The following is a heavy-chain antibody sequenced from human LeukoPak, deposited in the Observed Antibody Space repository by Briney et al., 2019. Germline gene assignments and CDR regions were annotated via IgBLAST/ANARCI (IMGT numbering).Heavy chain of an antibody. CDR2: ISSSSSTI. V-gene: IGHV3-48*01. CDR1: GFTFSSYS. Sequence: PGGSLRLSCAASGFTFSSYSMNWVRQAPGKGLEWVSYISSSSSTIYYADSVKGRFTISRDNAKNSLYLQMNSLRAEDTAVYYCASVKAPTYYYDSSGQDYWGQGTLVTVSS. J-gene: IGHJ4*02. CDR3: ASVKAPTYYYDSSGQDY. D-gene: IGHD3-22*01.